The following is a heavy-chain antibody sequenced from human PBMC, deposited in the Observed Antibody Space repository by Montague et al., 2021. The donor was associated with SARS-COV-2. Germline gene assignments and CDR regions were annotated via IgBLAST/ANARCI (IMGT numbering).Heavy chain of an antibody. CDR3: ARLYIQKTLVGPSRRRWFDP. Sequence: SETLSLTCTVSGDSMSGSNSYWGWIRQPPGKGLESIGSISYTGSTSYNPSLKSRVTMSVDTSKNEFSLRLSSVTASDTAVYYCARLYIQKTLVGPSRRRWFDPWGRGTLVTVSS. D-gene: IGHD1-26*01. V-gene: IGHV4-39*01. CDR1: GDSMSGSNSY. CDR2: ISYTGST. J-gene: IGHJ5*02.